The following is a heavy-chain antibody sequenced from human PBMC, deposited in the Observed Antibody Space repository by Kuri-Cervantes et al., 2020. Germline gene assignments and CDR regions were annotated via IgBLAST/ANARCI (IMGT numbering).Heavy chain of an antibody. CDR2: IYPGDSDT. D-gene: IGHD2-2*01. Sequence: GGSLRLSCKGSGYRFTSYWIGWVRQMPGKGLEWMGIIYPGDSDTRYSPSFQGQVTISADKSTNTAYLQWSSLKASDTAMYYCARTHTSTTYALTDVWGEGTTVTVSS. CDR1: GYRFTSYW. J-gene: IGHJ6*04. V-gene: IGHV5-51*01. CDR3: ARTHTSTTYALTDV.